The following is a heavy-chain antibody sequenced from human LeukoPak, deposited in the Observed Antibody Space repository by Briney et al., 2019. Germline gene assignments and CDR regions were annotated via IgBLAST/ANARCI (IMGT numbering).Heavy chain of an antibody. D-gene: IGHD1-1*01. CDR1: GFTFSDYY. V-gene: IGHV3-11*01. CDR2: ISSSGRIT. J-gene: IGHJ4*02. Sequence: PGGSLRLSCTASGFTFSDYYMSWIRQAPGKGLEWVSYISSSGRITHYADSVKGRFTISRDNAKNSLYMQMDSLRADDTAVYYCARDLGTQEYFDRWGQGSLVTVSS. CDR3: ARDLGTQEYFDR.